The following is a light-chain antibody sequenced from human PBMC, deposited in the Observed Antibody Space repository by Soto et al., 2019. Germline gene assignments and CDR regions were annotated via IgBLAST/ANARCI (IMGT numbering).Light chain of an antibody. J-gene: IGLJ1*01. CDR1: NSDVGSYNL. V-gene: IGLV2-23*02. Sequence: QLVLTQPASVSGSPGQSITISCTGTNSDVGSYNLVSWYQQHPGKAPKVIIYEVSERPSGVSDRFSGSKSGNTASLMISGLQAEDEADYYCCSYAGSSTQSYVFGSGTKLTV. CDR3: CSYAGSSTQSYV. CDR2: EVS.